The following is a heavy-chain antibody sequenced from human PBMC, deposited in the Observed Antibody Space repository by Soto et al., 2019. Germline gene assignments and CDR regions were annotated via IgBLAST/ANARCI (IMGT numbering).Heavy chain of an antibody. CDR3: ARASRYSSSSYYFYGMDV. Sequence: QVQLQESGPGLVKPSGTLSLTCAVSGGVIISSNWWNWVRQPPGKGLEWIGEIYQSGSTNYNPSLKSRVIMSVDKSKNQFSLKLSSVTAADTAVYYCARASRYSSSSYYFYGMDVWGQGTTVTVSS. CDR2: IYQSGST. J-gene: IGHJ6*02. V-gene: IGHV4-4*02. D-gene: IGHD2-15*01. CDR1: GGVIISSNW.